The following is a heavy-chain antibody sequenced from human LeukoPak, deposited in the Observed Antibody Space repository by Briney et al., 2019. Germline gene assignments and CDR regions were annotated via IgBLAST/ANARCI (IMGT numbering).Heavy chain of an antibody. CDR3: ARVGTGRNYFNYGMDV. V-gene: IGHV4-61*01. Sequence: SETLSLTCTVSGGSVSSGSYYWSWIRQPPGKGLEWIGYIYYSGSTNYNPSLKSRVTISVDTSKNQFSLKVDSVTAADTAVYYCARVGTGRNYFNYGMDVWGQGTTVTVSS. D-gene: IGHD1-7*01. CDR2: IYYSGST. CDR1: GGSVSSGSYY. J-gene: IGHJ6*02.